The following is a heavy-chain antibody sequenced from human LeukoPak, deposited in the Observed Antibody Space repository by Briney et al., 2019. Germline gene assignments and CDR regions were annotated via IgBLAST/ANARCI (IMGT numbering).Heavy chain of an antibody. Sequence: GGSLRLSCAASGFTFSSYAMHWVRQAPGKGLEYVSAISSNGGSTYYANSVKGRFTISRDNSKNTLYLQMGSLRAEDMAVYYCARVEYSSGWYGYWGQGILVTVSS. CDR2: ISSNGGST. J-gene: IGHJ4*02. CDR1: GFTFSSYA. CDR3: ARVEYSSGWYGY. D-gene: IGHD6-19*01. V-gene: IGHV3-64*01.